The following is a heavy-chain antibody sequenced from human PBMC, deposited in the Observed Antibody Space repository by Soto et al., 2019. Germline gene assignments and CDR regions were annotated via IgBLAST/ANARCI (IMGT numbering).Heavy chain of an antibody. CDR1: VFNFSSYA. CDR3: AKDALSRIAVAGAGGFDY. V-gene: IGHV3-23*01. J-gene: IGHJ4*02. D-gene: IGHD6-19*01. Sequence: GGSLRLSCAASVFNFSSYAMGWVRQAAGRGLEWVSAISGGGGGTYYAESVKGLFTISRDNSKNTLYLQMYSLRDEDTAVYYFAKDALSRIAVAGAGGFDYWGQGTLVTVSS. CDR2: ISGGGGGT.